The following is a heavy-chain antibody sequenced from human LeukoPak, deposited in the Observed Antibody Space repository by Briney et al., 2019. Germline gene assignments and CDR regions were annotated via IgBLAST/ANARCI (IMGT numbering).Heavy chain of an antibody. D-gene: IGHD6-19*01. CDR1: GGSFSGYY. CDR2: INHSGST. J-gene: IGHJ4*02. CDR3: ARVIRYSSGWYGFDY. V-gene: IGHV4-34*01. Sequence: SETLSLTCAVYGGSFSGYYWSWIRQPPGKGLEWIGEINHSGSTSYNPSLKSRVTISVDTSKNQFSLKLSSVTAADTAVYYCARVIRYSSGWYGFDYWGQGTLVTVSS.